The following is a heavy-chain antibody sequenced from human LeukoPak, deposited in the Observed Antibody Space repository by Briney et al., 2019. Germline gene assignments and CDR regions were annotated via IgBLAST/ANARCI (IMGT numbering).Heavy chain of an antibody. J-gene: IGHJ4*02. D-gene: IGHD1-26*01. Sequence: GGPLRLSCAAPGFSFSSSGMNWVRQAPGKGLEWLAFIRYDGRDENFADSVKGRFTISRDNSKNTLYLQMNSLRAEDTAVYYCAKDSGFDSWGQGTLVTVSS. CDR3: AKDSGFDS. CDR2: IRYDGRDE. V-gene: IGHV3-30*02. CDR1: GFSFSSSG.